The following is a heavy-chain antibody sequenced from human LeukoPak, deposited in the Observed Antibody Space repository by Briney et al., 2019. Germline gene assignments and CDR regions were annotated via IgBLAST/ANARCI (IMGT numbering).Heavy chain of an antibody. CDR2: ISAYNGNT. V-gene: IGHV1-18*01. CDR1: GDTFTSFG. CDR3: ARDQWFGESLGWFDP. D-gene: IGHD3-10*01. Sequence: GASVKVSCKASGDTFTSFGISWVRQAPGQGLEWMGWISAYNGNTNYAQKLQGRVTMTTDTSTSTAYMELRSLRSDDTAVYYCARDQWFGESLGWFDPWGQGTLVTVSS. J-gene: IGHJ5*02.